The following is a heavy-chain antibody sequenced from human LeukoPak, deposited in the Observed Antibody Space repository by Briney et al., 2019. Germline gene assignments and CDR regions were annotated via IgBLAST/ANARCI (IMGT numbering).Heavy chain of an antibody. CDR2: IRSDGINK. Sequence: GGSLRLSCAASGFTFSNYGMHWVRQAPGKGLEWVAFIRSDGINKYHADSVKGRFTISRDNSKNTLYLQMNSLRAEDTAVYYCAKLGKTENHYGSGRFSYYYYMDVWGKGTTVTISS. J-gene: IGHJ6*03. D-gene: IGHD3-10*01. CDR1: GFTFSNYG. CDR3: AKLGKTENHYGSGRFSYYYYMDV. V-gene: IGHV3-30*02.